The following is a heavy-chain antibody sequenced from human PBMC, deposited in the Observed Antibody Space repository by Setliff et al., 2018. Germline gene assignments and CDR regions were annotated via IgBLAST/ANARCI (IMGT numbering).Heavy chain of an antibody. V-gene: IGHV1-18*01. D-gene: IGHD2-15*01. J-gene: IGHJ5*02. CDR1: GYTFKNYG. CDR3: ARDSPEMVAPPAAHCFDP. CDR2: NSV. Sequence: ASVKVSCKASGYTFKNYGVSWVRQAPGQGLEWMGWNSVYAQNFQGRVTMTTDTSTSTAYMELRSLRSDDTAVYYCARDSPEMVAPPAAHCFDPWGQGTLVTVSS.